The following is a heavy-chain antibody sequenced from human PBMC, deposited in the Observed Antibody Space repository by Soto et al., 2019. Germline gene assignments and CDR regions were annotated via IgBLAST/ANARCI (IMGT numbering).Heavy chain of an antibody. CDR3: ARLPYDILTGPYYYYYYYMDV. CDR1: GFTFSSYA. D-gene: IGHD3-9*01. CDR2: ISSNGGST. J-gene: IGHJ6*03. V-gene: IGHV3-64D*08. Sequence: GGSLRLSCSASGFTFSSYAMHWVRQAPGKGLEYVSAISSNGGSTYYADSVKGRFTISRDNSKNTLYLQMSSLRAEDTAVYYCARLPYDILTGPYYYYYYYMDVWGKGTTVTVSS.